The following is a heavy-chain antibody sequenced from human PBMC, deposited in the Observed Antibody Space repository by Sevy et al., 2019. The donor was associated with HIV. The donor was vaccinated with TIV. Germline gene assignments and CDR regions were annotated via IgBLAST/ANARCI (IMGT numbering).Heavy chain of an antibody. V-gene: IGHV4-34*01. CDR2: INHSGST. D-gene: IGHD6-13*01. J-gene: IGHJ6*03. Sequence: SETLSLTCAVYGGSFSGYYWSWIRQPPGKGLEWIGEINHSGSTNYNPSLKSQVTISVDTSKNQFSLKLSSVTAADTAVYYCARARKTGIAAAGTLRGYYMDVWGKGTTVTVSS. CDR3: ARARKTGIAAAGTLRGYYMDV. CDR1: GGSFSGYY.